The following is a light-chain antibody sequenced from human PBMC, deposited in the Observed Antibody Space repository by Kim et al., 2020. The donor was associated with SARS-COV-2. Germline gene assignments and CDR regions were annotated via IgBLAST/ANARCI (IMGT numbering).Light chain of an antibody. V-gene: IGKV1-5*03. J-gene: IGKJ1*01. CDR2: KAS. CDR1: QGVSDW. CDR3: QQYYSGSRA. Sequence: DIQMTQSPSTLSASVGDRVTITCRASQGVSDWLAWYQQKPGKHPKLLIYKASKLEDGVPSRFSATESGTEFTLTINSLQPDDYATYYCQQYYSGSRAFGQGTKVDIK.